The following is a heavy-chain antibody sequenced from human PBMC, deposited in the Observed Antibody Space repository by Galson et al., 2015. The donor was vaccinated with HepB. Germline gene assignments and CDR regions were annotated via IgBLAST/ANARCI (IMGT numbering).Heavy chain of an antibody. V-gene: IGHV1-18*01. J-gene: IGHJ3*02. CDR3: ARGYDYVWGSSPDAFDI. CDR2: ISAYSGET. CDR1: GYMFAGYG. D-gene: IGHD3-16*01. Sequence: QSGAEVKKPGASVKISCQTSGYMFAGYGVSWVRRAPGQGLEWMGWISAYSGETVYAQNLQGRVTMTTDASTSTIYMELRGLRPDDTAIYYCARGYDYVWGSSPDAFDIWGQGTKVTVSS.